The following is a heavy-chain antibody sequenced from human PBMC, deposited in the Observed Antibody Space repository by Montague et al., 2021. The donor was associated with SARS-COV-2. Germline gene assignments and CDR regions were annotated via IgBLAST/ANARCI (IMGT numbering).Heavy chain of an antibody. CDR2: LSSSGST. D-gene: IGHD6-19*01. Sequence: SETLSLTCIVSGESIDRDTYYWGWIRQSPGKGLEWIGSLSSSGSTYYNPSLRSRVTISMDTSKSHFSLKLNSVTATDTAVYFCARPGSVSGWFYFDDWGQGTLVSVSS. CDR1: GESIDRDTYY. CDR3: ARPGSVSGWFYFDD. J-gene: IGHJ4*02. V-gene: IGHV4-39*02.